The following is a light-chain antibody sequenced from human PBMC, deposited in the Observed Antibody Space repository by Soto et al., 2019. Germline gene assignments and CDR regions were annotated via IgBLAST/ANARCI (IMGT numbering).Light chain of an antibody. V-gene: IGKV3-20*01. CDR1: QSVSSNH. J-gene: IGKJ4*01. CDR3: QQFTSSLSLT. CDR2: AAS. Sequence: ESVLTQSPGTLSLSPGDRATLSCRASQSVSSNHLAWYQQKPGQPPRLLIYAASSRAIGIPDRFSGSGSGTDFTLTINRLEPQDFAVYYCQQFTSSLSLTFGGGTKVDIK.